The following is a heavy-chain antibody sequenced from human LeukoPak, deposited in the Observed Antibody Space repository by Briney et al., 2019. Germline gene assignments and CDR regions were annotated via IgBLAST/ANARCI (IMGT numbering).Heavy chain of an antibody. CDR3: ARDLRSSSSSGINYYGMDV. J-gene: IGHJ6*02. V-gene: IGHV4-31*03. Sequence: SETLSLTCTVSGGSISSSSYYWGWIRQPPGKGLEWIGYIYYSGSTYYNPSLKSRVTISVDTSKNQFSLKLSSVTAADTAVYYCARDLRSSSSSGINYYGMDVWGQGTTVTVSS. CDR1: GGSISSSSYY. CDR2: IYYSGST. D-gene: IGHD6-6*01.